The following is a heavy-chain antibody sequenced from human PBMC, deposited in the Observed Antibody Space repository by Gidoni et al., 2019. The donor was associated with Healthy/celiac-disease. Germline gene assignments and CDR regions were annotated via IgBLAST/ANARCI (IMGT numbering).Heavy chain of an antibody. J-gene: IGHJ5*02. Sequence: EVQLVESGGGLVTPGGSLRLSCAASGFTFSSYSMNWVRQAPGKGREWVSSISSSSSYIYYADSVKGRFTISRDNAKNSLYLQMNSLRAEDTTVYYCASIGGTVTTTWGQGTLVTVSS. CDR2: ISSSSSYI. CDR3: ASIGGTVTTT. D-gene: IGHD4-17*01. CDR1: GFTFSSYS. V-gene: IGHV3-21*01.